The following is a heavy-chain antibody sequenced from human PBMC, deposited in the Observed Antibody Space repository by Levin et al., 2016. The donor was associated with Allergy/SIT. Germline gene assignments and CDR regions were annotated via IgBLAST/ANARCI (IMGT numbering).Heavy chain of an antibody. V-gene: IGHV4-59*11. D-gene: IGHD1-26*01. CDR1: GDSMNSHY. CDR2: ISYTGNT. Sequence: SETLSLTCTVSGDSMNSHYWSWIRQPPGKGLEWIGYISYTGNTNYNPSLESRATFSVDTSKNQFSLKLSSVTAADTAVYYCAKSFAASGSYLNWGQGILVNVSS. J-gene: IGHJ4*02. CDR3: AKSFAASGSYLN.